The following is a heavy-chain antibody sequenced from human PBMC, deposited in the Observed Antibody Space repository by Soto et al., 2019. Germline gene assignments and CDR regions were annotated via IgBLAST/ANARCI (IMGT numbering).Heavy chain of an antibody. J-gene: IGHJ3*02. D-gene: IGHD2-15*01. CDR2: VWFDGSDK. CDR1: VFTFSTYG. CDR3: ARLYCSASSCYSAGGFDI. V-gene: IGHV3-33*01. Sequence: PXGSLRLSCASSVFTFSTYGMHWVRHAPGKGLEWVALVWFDGSDKYSSDSVKGRFTISRDNSKNTLYLQMNSLRAEDTAVYYCARLYCSASSCYSAGGFDIWRQGTMVIVSS.